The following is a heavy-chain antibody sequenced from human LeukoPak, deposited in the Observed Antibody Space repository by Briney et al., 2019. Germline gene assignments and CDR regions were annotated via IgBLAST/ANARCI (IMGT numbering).Heavy chain of an antibody. CDR1: GFTFSSYG. CDR3: TKVTSTGSCYQSDY. J-gene: IGHJ4*02. CDR2: IWYDGSNK. V-gene: IGHV3-33*06. D-gene: IGHD2-15*01. Sequence: GGSPRLSCAASGFTFSSYGMHWVRQAPGKGLEWVAVIWYDGSNKYYADSVKGRFTISRDNSKNTLFLQMNSLRAEDTAIYYCTKVTSTGSCYQSDYWGQGTLVTVSS.